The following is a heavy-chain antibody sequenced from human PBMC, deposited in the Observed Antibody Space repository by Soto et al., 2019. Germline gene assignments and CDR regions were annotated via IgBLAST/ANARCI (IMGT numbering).Heavy chain of an antibody. Sequence: QVQLVQSGGEVKKPGASVKVSCKTSGYSFTTYGISWVRQAPGQGLEWMGWISAYNGNTNYAQKLQDRVTMTTDTTTSTAYMELRSLRSDDTAVYLCAREGPAPYYYYGMDVWGQGRTVTVSS. CDR1: GYSFTTYG. V-gene: IGHV1-18*01. J-gene: IGHJ6*02. CDR2: ISAYNGNT. CDR3: AREGPAPYYYYGMDV.